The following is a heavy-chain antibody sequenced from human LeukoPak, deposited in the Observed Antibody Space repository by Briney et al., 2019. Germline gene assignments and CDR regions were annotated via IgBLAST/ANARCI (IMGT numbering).Heavy chain of an antibody. J-gene: IGHJ4*02. Sequence: GESLKISCKGSGYSFTSYWIGWVRQMPGKGLEWMGIIYHGDSDTRYSPSFQGQVTISADKSISTAYLQWSSLKASDTAMYYCARLDSSGYYAILYFDYWGQGTLVTVSS. D-gene: IGHD3-22*01. CDR1: GYSFTSYW. CDR3: ARLDSSGYYAILYFDY. V-gene: IGHV5-51*01. CDR2: IYHGDSDT.